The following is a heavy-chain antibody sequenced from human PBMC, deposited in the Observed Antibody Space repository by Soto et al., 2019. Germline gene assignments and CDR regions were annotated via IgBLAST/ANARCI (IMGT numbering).Heavy chain of an antibody. CDR3: CCYSKFRTRSRFDP. V-gene: IGHV5-51*01. J-gene: IGHJ5*02. D-gene: IGHD2-21*01. CDR2: IYPDDSDI. CDR1: GYSFTDYW. Sequence: PGESLKISCKASGYSFTDYWIGWVRQMPGKGLEWMGIIYPDDSDIRYSPSSQGQVTISVDRSTTTAYLQWSSLRASDTAIYYWCCYSKFRTRSRFDPWGQGTQVTVAS.